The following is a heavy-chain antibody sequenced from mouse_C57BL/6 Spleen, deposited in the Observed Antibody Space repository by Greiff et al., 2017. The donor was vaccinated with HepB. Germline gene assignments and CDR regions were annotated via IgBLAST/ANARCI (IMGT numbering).Heavy chain of an antibody. CDR2: IDPSDSYT. J-gene: IGHJ3*01. Sequence: QVQLQQPGAELVRPGTSVKLSCKASGYTFTSYWMNWVKQRPGQGLEWIGVIDPSDSYTNYNQKFKGKATLTVDTSSSTAYMQLSSLTSEDSAVYYCARYDGFAYWGQGTLVTVSA. V-gene: IGHV1-59*01. CDR1: GYTFTSYW. D-gene: IGHD2-12*01. CDR3: ARYDGFAY.